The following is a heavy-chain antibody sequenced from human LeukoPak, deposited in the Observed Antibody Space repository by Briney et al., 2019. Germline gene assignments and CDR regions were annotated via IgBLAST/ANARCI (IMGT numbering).Heavy chain of an antibody. CDR1: GSTFSTSA. V-gene: IGHV3-21*01. Sequence: GGSLRLSCAASGSTFSTSAMNWVRQVPGKGLEWASSINSYSSHIYYAASVRGRFTVSRDNARNSVFLQMNSLTAEDTAVYYCARDPERYLRTGKFDYWGQGTLVTVSS. D-gene: IGHD5/OR15-5a*01. CDR3: ARDPERYLRTGKFDY. J-gene: IGHJ4*02. CDR2: INSYSSHI.